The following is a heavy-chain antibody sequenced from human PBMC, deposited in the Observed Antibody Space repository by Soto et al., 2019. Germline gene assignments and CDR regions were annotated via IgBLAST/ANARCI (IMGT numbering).Heavy chain of an antibody. D-gene: IGHD6-6*01. CDR2: ISYDGSNK. CDR1: GFTFSSYA. CDR3: ARDLRRIAARL. J-gene: IGHJ4*02. Sequence: QVQLVESGGGVVQPGRSLRLSCAASGFTFSSYAMHWVRQAPGKGLEWVAVISYDGSNKYYADSVKGRFTISRDNSKNTLYLQMNSLRAEDTAVYYCARDLRRIAARLGGQGTLVTVSS. V-gene: IGHV3-30-3*01.